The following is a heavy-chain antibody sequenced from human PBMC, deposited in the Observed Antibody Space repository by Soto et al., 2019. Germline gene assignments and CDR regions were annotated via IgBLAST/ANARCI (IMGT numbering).Heavy chain of an antibody. Sequence: GASVKVSCKASGGTFSSYAISWVRQAPGQGLEWMGGIIPIFGTANYAQKFQGRVTITADESTSTAYMELSSLRSEDTAVYYCATESSYYYDSSALETPGFDPWGQGTLVTVSS. CDR3: ATESSYYYDSSALETPGFDP. D-gene: IGHD3-22*01. CDR1: GGTFSSYA. V-gene: IGHV1-69*13. CDR2: IIPIFGTA. J-gene: IGHJ5*02.